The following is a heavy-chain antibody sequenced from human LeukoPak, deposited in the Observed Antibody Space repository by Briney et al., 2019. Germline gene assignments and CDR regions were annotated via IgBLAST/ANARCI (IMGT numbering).Heavy chain of an antibody. V-gene: IGHV4-59*01. CDR2: IYYSGST. CDR1: GGSISSYY. Sequence: SETLSLTCTVSGGSISSYYWSWIRQPPGKGLEWIGYIYYSGSTNYNPSLKSRVTISVDTSKNQFSLKLSSVTAADTAVYYCARGRALFDYWGQGTLVTVSS. CDR3: ARGRALFDY. J-gene: IGHJ4*02.